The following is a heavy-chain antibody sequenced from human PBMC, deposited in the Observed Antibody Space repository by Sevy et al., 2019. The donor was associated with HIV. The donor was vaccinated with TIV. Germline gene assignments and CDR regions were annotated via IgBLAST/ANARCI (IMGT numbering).Heavy chain of an antibody. CDR3: AKRVAGALAALDI. CDR1: GFTFRNYV. J-gene: IGHJ3*02. Sequence: GGSLRLSCAASGFTFRNYVMNWVRQPPGKGLEWVSVISDGGGTTYYADSVKGRFTISRYDSKSTRYLQMNSLRVEDTAVYFCAKRVAGALAALDIWGQGTMVTVSS. V-gene: IGHV3-23*01. CDR2: ISDGGGTT. D-gene: IGHD3-10*01.